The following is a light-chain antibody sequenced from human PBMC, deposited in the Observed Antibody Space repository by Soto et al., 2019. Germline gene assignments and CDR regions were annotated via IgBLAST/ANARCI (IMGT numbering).Light chain of an antibody. Sequence: EIVMTQSPATLSVSPGERATLSCWASQTVSSYLAWYQQKPGQAPRLLIYGASTRATGIPARFSGSGSGTEFTLTISSLQSEDFAVYFCQQYNNWPPITFGQGTRLEIK. V-gene: IGKV3-15*01. J-gene: IGKJ5*01. CDR1: QTVSSY. CDR2: GAS. CDR3: QQYNNWPPIT.